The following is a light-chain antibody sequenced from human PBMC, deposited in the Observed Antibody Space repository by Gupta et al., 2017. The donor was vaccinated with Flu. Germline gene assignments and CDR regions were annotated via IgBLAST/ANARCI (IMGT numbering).Light chain of an antibody. CDR2: DAS. Sequence: DIQMTRSPSSLSASVGDRVTITCQASQDINNYLNWYQQKPGKAPKLLIYDASNLETGVPSRFSGSESGTDFTFTISSLQPEDIATYYCQQYKNFPITFGQGTRLEIK. V-gene: IGKV1-33*01. CDR3: QQYKNFPIT. CDR1: QDINNY. J-gene: IGKJ5*01.